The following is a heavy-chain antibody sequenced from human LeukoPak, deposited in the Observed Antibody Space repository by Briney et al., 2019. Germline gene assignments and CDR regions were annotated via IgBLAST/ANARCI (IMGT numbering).Heavy chain of an antibody. Sequence: TGGSLRLSCAASGFTVSSNYMSWVRQAPGKGLEWVSVIYSGGSTYYADSVKGRFTISRDNSKNTLYLQMNSLRAEDTAVYSCAKNLLGSGAYSWYFDLWGRGTLVTVSS. D-gene: IGHD1-26*01. CDR1: GFTVSSNY. CDR2: IYSGGST. CDR3: AKNLLGSGAYSWYFDL. V-gene: IGHV3-53*01. J-gene: IGHJ2*01.